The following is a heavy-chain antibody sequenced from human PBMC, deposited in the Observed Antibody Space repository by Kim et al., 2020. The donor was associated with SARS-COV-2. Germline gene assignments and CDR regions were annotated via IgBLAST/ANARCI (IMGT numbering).Heavy chain of an antibody. V-gene: IGHV2-5*02. Sequence: SGPTLVNPTQTLTLTCTFSGFSLSTSGVGVGWIRQPPGKALEWLALIYWDDDKRYSPSLKSRLTITKDTSKNQVVLTMTNMDPVDTATYYCAHSLTPGIAVAGTWGRHGYFQHWGQGTLVTVSS. J-gene: IGHJ1*01. CDR2: IYWDDDK. D-gene: IGHD6-19*01. CDR3: AHSLTPGIAVAGTWGRHGYFQH. CDR1: GFSLSTSGVG.